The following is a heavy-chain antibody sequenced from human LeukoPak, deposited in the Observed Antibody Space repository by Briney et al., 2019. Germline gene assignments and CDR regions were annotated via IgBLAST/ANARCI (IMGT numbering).Heavy chain of an antibody. CDR2: ISSSGSTI. J-gene: IGHJ4*02. V-gene: IGHV3-11*01. CDR3: AREGVVMATILAY. D-gene: IGHD5-24*01. Sequence: GGSLRLSCAASGFTFSDYYLSWIRQAPGKGLEWVSYISSSGSTIYYADSVKGRFTISRDNAKNSLYLQMNSLRAEDTAVYYCAREGVVMATILAYWGQGTLVTVSS. CDR1: GFTFSDYY.